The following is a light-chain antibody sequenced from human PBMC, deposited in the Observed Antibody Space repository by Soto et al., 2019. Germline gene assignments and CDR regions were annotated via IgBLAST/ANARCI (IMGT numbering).Light chain of an antibody. CDR3: QQSYSSSWT. V-gene: IGKV1-39*01. Sequence: DIQMNQSPSSLSASVGDRVTITCRASQSISNYLNWYQQKPGKAPKFLIYAASSLQSGVPSRFSGSGSGTDFAVTISSLQREDFATYFCQQSYSSSWTCGQGTKVEI. CDR1: QSISNY. J-gene: IGKJ1*01. CDR2: AAS.